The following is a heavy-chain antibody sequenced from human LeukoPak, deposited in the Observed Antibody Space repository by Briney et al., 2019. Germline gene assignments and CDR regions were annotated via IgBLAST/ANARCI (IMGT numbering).Heavy chain of an antibody. CDR2: LSTDNDDT. J-gene: IGHJ4*02. Sequence: ASVKVSCKASGYTFSSHDLNRGRQPPGHGLEWMGWLSTDNDDTGYAQKFQGRVTMTRDTSISTVYMELRSLTSDDPAVYYCARGGLAAETSGFDYWGQGTLVTVSA. D-gene: IGHD6-13*01. CDR1: GYTFSSHD. CDR3: ARGGLAAETSGFDY. V-gene: IGHV1-8*01.